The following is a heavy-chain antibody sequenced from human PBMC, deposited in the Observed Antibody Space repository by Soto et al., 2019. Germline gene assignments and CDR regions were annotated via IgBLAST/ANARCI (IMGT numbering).Heavy chain of an antibody. CDR2: IIPIFGTA. Sequence: SVKVSCKASGGTFSSYAISWVRQAPGQGLEWMGGIIPIFGTANYAQKFQGRVTITADESTSTAYMELSSLRSEDTAVYYCARDHCSSTSCYTSHFDYYYGMDVWGQGTTVTVSS. J-gene: IGHJ6*02. V-gene: IGHV1-69*13. CDR1: GGTFSSYA. D-gene: IGHD2-2*02. CDR3: ARDHCSSTSCYTSHFDYYYGMDV.